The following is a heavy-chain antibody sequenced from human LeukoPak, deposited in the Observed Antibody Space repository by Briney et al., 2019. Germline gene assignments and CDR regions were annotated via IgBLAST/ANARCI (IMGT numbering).Heavy chain of an antibody. CDR1: GYTFTTYD. CDR3: ARAPGAAGVRMDV. J-gene: IGHJ6*04. D-gene: IGHD6-13*01. V-gene: IGHV1-18*01. Sequence: ASVKVSCKASGYTFTTYDINWVRQATGQGLEWMGWISAYNGNTNYAQKLQGRVTMTTDTSTSTAYMELRSLRSDDTAVYYCARAPGAAGVRMDVWGKGTTVTVSS. CDR2: ISAYNGNT.